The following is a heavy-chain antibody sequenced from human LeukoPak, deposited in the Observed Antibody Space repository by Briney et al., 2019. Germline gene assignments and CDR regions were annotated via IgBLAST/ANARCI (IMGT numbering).Heavy chain of an antibody. D-gene: IGHD6-6*01. CDR3: ARSFGRAARPVDY. V-gene: IGHV4-59*01. CDR1: GGSISSYY. Sequence: SETLSLTCTVSGGSISSYYWSWIRQPPGKGLEWIGYIYYSGSTNYYPSLKSRVTISVDTSKNQFSLKLSSVTAADTAVYYCARSFGRAARPVDYWGQGTLVTVSS. CDR2: IYYSGST. J-gene: IGHJ4*02.